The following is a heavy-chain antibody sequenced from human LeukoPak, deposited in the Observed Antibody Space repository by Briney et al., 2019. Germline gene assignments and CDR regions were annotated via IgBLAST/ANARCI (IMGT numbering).Heavy chain of an antibody. Sequence: GGSLRLSCAASGFTFSSYEMNWVRQAPGKGLEWVSYISSSGDTIYYADSVKGRFTISRDNAKNSLYLQMNSLRAEDTAVYYCARDDAGYSSGWYWVYWGQGTLVTVSS. D-gene: IGHD6-19*01. V-gene: IGHV3-48*03. CDR3: ARDDAGYSSGWYWVY. CDR1: GFTFSSYE. CDR2: ISSSGDTI. J-gene: IGHJ4*02.